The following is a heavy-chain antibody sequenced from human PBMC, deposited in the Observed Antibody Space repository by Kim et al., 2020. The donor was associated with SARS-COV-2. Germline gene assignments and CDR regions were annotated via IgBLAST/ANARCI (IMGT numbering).Heavy chain of an antibody. CDR3: AKGEGYRHGYSFDY. V-gene: IGHV3-23*01. CDR1: GFTFSSYA. CDR2: ISGSGAGT. D-gene: IGHD5-18*01. Sequence: GGSLRLCCAASGFTFSSYAMTWVRQAPGKGLEWVSDISGSGAGTYYADSVKGRFTISRDNSKNTVSLQMNSLRVEDTAAYYCAKGEGYRHGYSFDYWGQGTLVTVSS. J-gene: IGHJ4*02.